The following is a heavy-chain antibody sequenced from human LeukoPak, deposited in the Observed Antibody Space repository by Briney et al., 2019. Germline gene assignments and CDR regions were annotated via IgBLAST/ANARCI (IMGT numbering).Heavy chain of an antibody. Sequence: PSETLSLTCTVSGGSISSYYWSWIWQPPGKGLEWIGYIYYSGSTNYNPSLKSRVTISVDTSKNQFSLKLSSVTAVDTAVYYCARAGYSYGTTSGGYYYYYYMDVWGKGTTVTVSS. CDR3: ARAGYSYGTTSGGYYYYYYMDV. V-gene: IGHV4-59*01. CDR1: GGSISSYY. J-gene: IGHJ6*03. CDR2: IYYSGST. D-gene: IGHD5-18*01.